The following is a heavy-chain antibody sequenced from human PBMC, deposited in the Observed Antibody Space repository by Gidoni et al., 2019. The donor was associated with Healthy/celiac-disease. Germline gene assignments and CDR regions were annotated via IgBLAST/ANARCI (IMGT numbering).Heavy chain of an antibody. Sequence: EVQLVESGGGLVQPGGSLRLSCAASGFTFISYWMGWVRQAPGKGLEWVANIKQDGSEKCYVDSVTGRFTISRDNAKNSLYLQMNSLRAEDTAVYYCAIVAPAVAGRGYYFDYWGQGTLVTVSS. J-gene: IGHJ4*02. CDR3: AIVAPAVAGRGYYFDY. D-gene: IGHD6-19*01. V-gene: IGHV3-7*03. CDR2: IKQDGSEK. CDR1: GFTFISYW.